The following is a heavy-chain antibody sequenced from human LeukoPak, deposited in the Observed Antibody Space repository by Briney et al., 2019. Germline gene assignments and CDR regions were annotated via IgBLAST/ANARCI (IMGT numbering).Heavy chain of an antibody. CDR3: ARVTAYFDAFDI. V-gene: IGHV3-21*01. J-gene: IGHJ3*02. Sequence: GGSLRLSCAASGFTFSSYSMNWVRHAPGKGLEWVSSISSSSSYVYQADSVKGRFTIFRDNAKNSLYLQMNSLRAEDTAVYYCARVTAYFDAFDIWGQGTMVTVSS. CDR2: ISSSSSYV. CDR1: GFTFSSYS. D-gene: IGHD2/OR15-2a*01.